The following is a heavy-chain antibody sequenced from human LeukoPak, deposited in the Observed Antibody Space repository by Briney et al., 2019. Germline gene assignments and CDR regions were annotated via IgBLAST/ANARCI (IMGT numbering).Heavy chain of an antibody. Sequence: GGSLRLSCAASGFTFSSYAMHWVRQAPGKGLEYVSAISSNGGSTYYANSVKGRFTISRDNSKNTLYLQMNSLRAEDTAVYYCASLSGGSITGTDYWGQGTLVTVSS. V-gene: IGHV3-64*01. D-gene: IGHD1-20*01. CDR3: ASLSGGSITGTDY. J-gene: IGHJ4*02. CDR1: GFTFSSYA. CDR2: ISSNGGST.